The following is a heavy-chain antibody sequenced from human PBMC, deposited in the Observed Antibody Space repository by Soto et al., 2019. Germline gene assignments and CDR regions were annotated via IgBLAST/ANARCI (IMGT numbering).Heavy chain of an antibody. V-gene: IGHV4-39*01. CDR3: ARQKVVAAAGTEWFDP. D-gene: IGHD6-13*01. CDR1: GGSISSSSYY. J-gene: IGHJ5*02. Sequence: PSETLSLTCTVSGGSISSSSYYWGWIRQPPGKGLEWIGSIYYSGSTYYNPSLKSRVTISVDTSKNQFSLKLSSVTAADTAVYYCARQKVVAAAGTEWFDPWGQGTLVTVS. CDR2: IYYSGST.